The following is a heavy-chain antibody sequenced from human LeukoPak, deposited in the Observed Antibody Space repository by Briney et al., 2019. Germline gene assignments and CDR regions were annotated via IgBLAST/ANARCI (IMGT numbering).Heavy chain of an antibody. CDR3: AKDPLATVTIFDY. CDR2: ISGSGGST. V-gene: IGHV3-23*01. J-gene: IGHJ4*02. CDR1: GFTFSSYA. Sequence: GGSLRLSCAASGFTFSSYAMSWVRQAPGKGLEWVSAISGSGGSTYYADSVKCRFTISRDNSKNTLYLQMNSLRAEDTAVYYCAKDPLATVTIFDYWGQGTLVTVSS. D-gene: IGHD4-17*01.